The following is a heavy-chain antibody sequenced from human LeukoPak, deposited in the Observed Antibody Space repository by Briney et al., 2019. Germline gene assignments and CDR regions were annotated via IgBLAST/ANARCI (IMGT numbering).Heavy chain of an antibody. CDR2: ISSNGGST. CDR3: ARSGYCSSTSCYGDLGYYYYGMDV. Sequence: GGSLRLSCAASGFTFSSYAMHWVRQAPWKGLEYVSAISSNGGSTYYANSVKGRFTISIYNSKNTLYLQMGSLRAEDMAVYYCARSGYCSSTSCYGDLGYYYYGMDVWGQGTTVTVSS. CDR1: GFTFSSYA. J-gene: IGHJ6*02. D-gene: IGHD2-2*01. V-gene: IGHV3-64*01.